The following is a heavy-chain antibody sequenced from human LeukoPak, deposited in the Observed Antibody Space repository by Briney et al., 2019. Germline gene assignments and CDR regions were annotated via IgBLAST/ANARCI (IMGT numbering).Heavy chain of an antibody. CDR1: GFTFTNAW. CDR3: STLTSRGLSDS. D-gene: IGHD1-20*01. CDR2: IKSEADGETI. V-gene: IGHV3-15*07. Sequence: GGSLRLSCAASGFTFTNAWMNWVRQAPGKGLEWVGRIKSEADGETIDYAAPVKGRFTFSRDDSKNMLYLQMNSLKSEDTAVYYCSTLTSRGLSDSWGQGTLVTVSS. J-gene: IGHJ4*02.